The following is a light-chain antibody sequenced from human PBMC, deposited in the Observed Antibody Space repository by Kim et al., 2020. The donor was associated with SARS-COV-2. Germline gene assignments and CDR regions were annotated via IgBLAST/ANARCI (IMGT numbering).Light chain of an antibody. Sequence: RAIINCKSSQIVLHSPNNKNYLAWYQQKSGQPPKRLIYWASTRESGVPDRFSGSGSGTDFTLTITSLQAEDVAVYFCHQYATFPYSFGQGTKLEI. CDR1: QIVLHSPNNKNY. CDR2: WAS. CDR3: HQYATFPYS. J-gene: IGKJ2*03. V-gene: IGKV4-1*01.